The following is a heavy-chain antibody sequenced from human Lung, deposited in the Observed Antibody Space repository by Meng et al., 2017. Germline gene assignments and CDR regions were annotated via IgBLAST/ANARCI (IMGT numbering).Heavy chain of an antibody. Sequence: QVERVGSGGGVVQTGGSLRLSCAASGFTFNTYAMHWVRQAPGKGLEWVSLMSFDGAQIYYSDSVRGRFTISRDNSKNTLYLQMNSLRAEDTAVYYCARDKPPNDVWGRGTLVTVSS. CDR2: MSFDGAQI. J-gene: IGHJ2*01. CDR3: ARDKPPNDV. CDR1: GFTFNTYA. V-gene: IGHV3-30*01.